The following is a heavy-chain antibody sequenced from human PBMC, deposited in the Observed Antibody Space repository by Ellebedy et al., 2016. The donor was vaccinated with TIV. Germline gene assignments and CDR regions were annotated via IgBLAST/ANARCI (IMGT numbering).Heavy chain of an antibody. D-gene: IGHD3-16*01. V-gene: IGHV3-74*01. Sequence: GESLKISCAASGFTFSSYWMHWVRQAPGKGLVWVSRINSDGSSTSYADSVKGRFTISRDNAKNTLYLQMNGLRVDDTAMYYCTRSYGARTSGPWGQGTLVTVSS. CDR1: GFTFSSYW. CDR3: TRSYGARTSGP. CDR2: INSDGSST. J-gene: IGHJ5*02.